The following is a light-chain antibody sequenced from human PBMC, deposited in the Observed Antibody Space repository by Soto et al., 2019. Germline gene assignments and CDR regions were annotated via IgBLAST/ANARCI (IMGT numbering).Light chain of an antibody. CDR1: SSDVGAYNY. J-gene: IGLJ1*01. Sequence: QSVLTQPASVSGSPGQSITISCTGTSSDVGAYNYVSWYQQHPGKAPKLMIYDVTNRPSGVSNRFSGSKSGYTASLTIPGLQAEDEADYYCSSYTTSSTYVFGTGTKVTVL. CDR2: DVT. CDR3: SSYTTSSTYV. V-gene: IGLV2-14*03.